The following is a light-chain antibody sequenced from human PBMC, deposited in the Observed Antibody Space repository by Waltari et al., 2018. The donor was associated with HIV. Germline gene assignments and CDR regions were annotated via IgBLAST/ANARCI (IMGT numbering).Light chain of an antibody. Sequence: QSALTQPPSASGSPGQSVTISCAGTSSDIGLYNFVSWYQHHPGKAPKLMICEVRRRPSGVPDRFSGSKSGNTASLTVSGLQAEDEAAYYCFSYAGNNYLLFGGGTKLTVL. CDR3: FSYAGNNYLL. CDR2: EVR. V-gene: IGLV2-8*01. CDR1: SSDIGLYNF. J-gene: IGLJ2*01.